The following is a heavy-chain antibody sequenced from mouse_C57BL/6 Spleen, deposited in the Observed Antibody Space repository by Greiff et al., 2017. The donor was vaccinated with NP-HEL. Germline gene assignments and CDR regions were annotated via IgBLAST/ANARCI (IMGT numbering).Heavy chain of an antibody. V-gene: IGHV1-69*01. Sequence: VQLQQPGAELVMPGASVKLSCKASGYTFTSYWMHWVKQRPGQGLEWIGAIDPSDSYTNYNQKFKGKSTVTVDKSSSTAYMQLSSLTSEDSAVYYCARGYYGSRERFAYWGQGTLVTVSA. CDR2: IDPSDSYT. J-gene: IGHJ3*01. CDR1: GYTFTSYW. CDR3: ARGYYGSRERFAY. D-gene: IGHD1-1*01.